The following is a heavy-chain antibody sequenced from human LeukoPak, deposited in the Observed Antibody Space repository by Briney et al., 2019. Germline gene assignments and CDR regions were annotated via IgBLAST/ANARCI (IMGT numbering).Heavy chain of an antibody. V-gene: IGHV3-21*01. Sequence: GGSLRLSCAASGFTFSSYNMNWVRQAPGKGLEWVSSITSSSTYIYYADSVKGRFTISRDNAKNTLYLQMNSLRAEDTAVYYCARAHNVYSYGTFYYYYYYMDVWGKGTTVTISS. CDR1: GFTFSSYN. J-gene: IGHJ6*03. CDR3: ARAHNVYSYGTFYYYYYYMDV. CDR2: ITSSSTYI. D-gene: IGHD5-18*01.